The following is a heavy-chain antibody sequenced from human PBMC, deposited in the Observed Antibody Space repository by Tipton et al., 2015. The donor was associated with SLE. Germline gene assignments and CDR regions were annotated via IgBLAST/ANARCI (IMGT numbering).Heavy chain of an antibody. CDR3: ARAGYSDVGGYCGPTDY. CDR2: INYSGRT. J-gene: IGHJ4*02. Sequence: TLSLTCTVSGGSISSGGYYWNWIRQHPGKGLEWIGCINYSGRTYYNVSLKSRVTISVDTSKNHFSLKLSSVTAADTAVYYCARAGYSDVGGYCGPTDYWGQGTLVTVSS. V-gene: IGHV4-31*03. D-gene: IGHD3-22*01. CDR1: GGSISSGGYY.